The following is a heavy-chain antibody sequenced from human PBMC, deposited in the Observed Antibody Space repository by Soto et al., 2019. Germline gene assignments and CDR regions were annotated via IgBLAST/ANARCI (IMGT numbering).Heavy chain of an antibody. CDR1: GFTFSSYW. J-gene: IGHJ6*02. Sequence: PGGSLRLSCAASGFTFSSYWMSWVRQAPGKGLEWVANIKQDGSEKYYVDSVKGRFTISRDNAKNSLYLQMNSLRAEDTAVYYCAREGIVLVPAALDVWGQGTTVTVSS. CDR2: IKQDGSEK. V-gene: IGHV3-7*01. CDR3: AREGIVLVPAALDV. D-gene: IGHD2-2*01.